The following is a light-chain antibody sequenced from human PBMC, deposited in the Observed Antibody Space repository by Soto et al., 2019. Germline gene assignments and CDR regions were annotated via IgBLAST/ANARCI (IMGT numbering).Light chain of an antibody. Sequence: DIPMTQSPSSLSASVGDRVTITCRASQSISSYLNWYQQKPGKAPKLLIYAASSLQSGVPSRFSGSGSGTDFTLTIGSVQPEDFATYYCHRSYSTPPLTFGGGTEVEIK. J-gene: IGKJ4*01. CDR3: HRSYSTPPLT. V-gene: IGKV1-39*01. CDR2: AAS. CDR1: QSISSY.